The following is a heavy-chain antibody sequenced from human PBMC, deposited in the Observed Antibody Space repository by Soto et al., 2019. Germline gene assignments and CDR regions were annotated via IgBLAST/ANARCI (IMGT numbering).Heavy chain of an antibody. CDR1: GFTVSSNY. CDR3: ARGPPHTYYYDSSGPNWFDP. CDR2: IYSGGST. D-gene: IGHD3-22*01. V-gene: IGHV3-53*01. J-gene: IGHJ5*02. Sequence: GSLRLSCAASGFTVSSNYMSLVRQAPGKGLEWVSVIYSGGSTYYADSVKGRFTISRDNSKNTLYLQMNSLRAEDTAVYYCARGPPHTYYYDSSGPNWFDPWGQGTLVTVSS.